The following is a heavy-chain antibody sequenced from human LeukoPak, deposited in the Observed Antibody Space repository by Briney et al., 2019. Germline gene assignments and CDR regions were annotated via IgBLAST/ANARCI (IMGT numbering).Heavy chain of an antibody. D-gene: IGHD2-2*01. Sequence: SVKVSCKASGGTFSSYAISWVRQAPGQGLEWMGGIIPIFGTANYAQKFQGRVTITADESTSTAYMELSSLRSGGTAVYYCASGEGYCSSTSCSSWGTYYYYYMDVWGKGTTVTISS. CDR1: GGTFSSYA. V-gene: IGHV1-69*13. CDR3: ASGEGYCSSTSCSSWGTYYYYYMDV. CDR2: IIPIFGTA. J-gene: IGHJ6*03.